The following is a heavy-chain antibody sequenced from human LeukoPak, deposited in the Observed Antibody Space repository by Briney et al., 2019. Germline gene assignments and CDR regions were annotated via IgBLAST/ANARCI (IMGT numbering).Heavy chain of an antibody. D-gene: IGHD3-10*01. CDR3: AKKSYGSGSYYGEDYYYYYMDV. CDR1: GFTFSTYA. CDR2: ISNSGGST. J-gene: IGHJ6*03. Sequence: PGGTLRLSCAASGFTFSTYAMTWVRQAPGKGLEWVSSISNSGGSTYYADSVRGRFTISRDNSKNTLYLQMNSLRAEDTAVYYCAKKSYGSGSYYGEDYYYYYMDVWGKGTTVTISS. V-gene: IGHV3-23*01.